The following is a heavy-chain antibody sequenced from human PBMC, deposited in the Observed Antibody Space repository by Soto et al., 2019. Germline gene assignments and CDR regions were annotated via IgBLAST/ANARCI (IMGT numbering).Heavy chain of an antibody. V-gene: IGHV4-59*01. D-gene: IGHD2-21*01. CDR3: ARRAVVAVTGSLDNWLDP. CDR2: VYNSGST. Sequence: PSETLSLTCTVSGGSITSYNWNWLRQTPGEALEWIGYVYNSGSTNYNPSLKSRVTISVDTSKNQFSLKVNSVTAADTAVYYCARRAVVAVTGSLDNWLDPWGQGILVTVSS. CDR1: GGSITSYN. J-gene: IGHJ5*02.